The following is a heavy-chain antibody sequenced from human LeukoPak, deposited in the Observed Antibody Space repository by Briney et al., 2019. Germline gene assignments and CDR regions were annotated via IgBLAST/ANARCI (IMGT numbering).Heavy chain of an antibody. CDR1: GFTFSSYS. J-gene: IGHJ5*02. Sequence: GGSLRLSCAASGFTFSSYSMNWVRQAPGKGLEWVSSISSSSSYIYYADSVKGRFTISRDNAKNSLYLQMNSLRAEDTAVYYCAKDLMRDRWFGESWGQGTLVTVSS. CDR3: AKDLMRDRWFGES. D-gene: IGHD3-10*01. V-gene: IGHV3-21*01. CDR2: ISSSSSYI.